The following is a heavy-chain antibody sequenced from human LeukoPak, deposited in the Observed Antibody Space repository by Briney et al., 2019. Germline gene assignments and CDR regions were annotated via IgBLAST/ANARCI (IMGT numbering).Heavy chain of an antibody. Sequence: GASVNVSCMTPGDTFMKSCLRFVLQAPGQGLEWVGGIHPTRRDTDFAPTFRGRVTLTVDTSIDTAYMDLIRLTSDDTAIYYCTRAVRWGSIFLHGLSDSRGQGTLVTVSS. D-gene: IGHD3-16*01. CDR1: GDTFMKSC. V-gene: IGHV1-2*02. CDR3: TRAVRWGSIFLHGLSDS. CDR2: IHPTRRDT. J-gene: IGHJ5*01.